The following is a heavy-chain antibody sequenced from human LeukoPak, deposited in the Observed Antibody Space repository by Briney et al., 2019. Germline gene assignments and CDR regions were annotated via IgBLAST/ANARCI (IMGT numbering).Heavy chain of an antibody. D-gene: IGHD6-13*01. CDR2: IYYSGST. V-gene: IGHV4-59*01. J-gene: IGHJ4*02. CDR1: GGSISSYY. Sequence: SETLSLTCTVSGGSISSYYWSWIRQPPGKGLEWIGYIYYSGSTNYNPSLKSRVTISVDTSKNQFSLKLSSVTAADTAVYYCARGGGIAAAPFDYWGQGTLVTVSP. CDR3: ARGGGIAAAPFDY.